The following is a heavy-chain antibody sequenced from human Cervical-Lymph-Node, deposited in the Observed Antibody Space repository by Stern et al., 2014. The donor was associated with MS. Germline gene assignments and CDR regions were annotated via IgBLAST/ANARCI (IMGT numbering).Heavy chain of an antibody. CDR3: ARGWSYDILTAYSY. D-gene: IGHD3-9*01. V-gene: IGHV1-69*01. Sequence: VQMVQSGAEVKKPGSWVKVSCKASGGTFSNYAISWVRQAPGHGLEWMGGIIPIFGTANYAQKFQGRVTITADESTSTAYMELSSLRSEDTALYYCARGWSYDILTAYSYWGQGTLVTVSS. CDR1: GGTFSNYA. J-gene: IGHJ4*02. CDR2: IIPIFGTA.